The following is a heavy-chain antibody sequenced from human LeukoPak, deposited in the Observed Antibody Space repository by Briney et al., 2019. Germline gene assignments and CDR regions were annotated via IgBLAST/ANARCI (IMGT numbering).Heavy chain of an antibody. V-gene: IGHV4-59*08. CDR2: IYYSGST. D-gene: IGHD3-22*01. J-gene: IGHJ4*02. CDR1: GASIGSYY. Sequence: PSETLSLTCTVSGASIGSYYWSWIRQPPGKGLEWIGYIYYSGSTDYNPSLKSRVTMSVDTSKNQFSLKLSSVTAADTAVYYCATLQSSGYDYSDYWGQGILVTVSS. CDR3: ATLQSSGYDYSDY.